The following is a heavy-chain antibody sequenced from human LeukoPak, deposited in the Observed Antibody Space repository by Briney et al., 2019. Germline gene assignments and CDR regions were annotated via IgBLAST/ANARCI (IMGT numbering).Heavy chain of an antibody. CDR2: INAGNGDT. CDR3: ARDRGYSGWYGGFDY. V-gene: IGHV1-3*03. D-gene: IGHD6-19*01. CDR1: GYTFTSYA. Sequence: ASVKVSCKTSGYTFTSYAMHWVRQAPGQRLEWMGWINAGNGDTKYSQEFQGRVTITRDTSASTAYMELSSLRSEDMAVYYCARDRGYSGWYGGFDYWGQGTLVTVSS. J-gene: IGHJ4*02.